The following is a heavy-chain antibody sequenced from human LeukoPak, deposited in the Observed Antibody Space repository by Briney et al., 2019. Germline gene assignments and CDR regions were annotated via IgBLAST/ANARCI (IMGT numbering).Heavy chain of an antibody. CDR3: TSNGSGQAR. Sequence: APVKVSCKASGGTFSSYAISWVRQAPGQGLEWMGWISAYDGNTNYAQKLQGRVTMTTDTSTSTAYIELRSLRSDDTAVYYCTSNGSGQARWGQGTLVTVSS. V-gene: IGHV1-18*01. D-gene: IGHD6-25*01. J-gene: IGHJ4*02. CDR1: GGTFSSYA. CDR2: ISAYDGNT.